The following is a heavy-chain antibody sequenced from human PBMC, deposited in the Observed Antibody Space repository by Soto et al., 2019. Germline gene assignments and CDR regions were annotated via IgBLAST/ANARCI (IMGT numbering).Heavy chain of an antibody. CDR1: GYTFTSYG. CDR3: ADARGSSYWFVS. J-gene: IGHJ5*01. V-gene: IGHV1-18*01. Sequence: ASVKLSCKASGYTFTSYGISWVRQAPGQGLEWMGWISAYNGNTNYAQKLQGRVTMTTDTSTSTVYMELRSLRSDDTAVYYCADARGSSYWFVSWGQAPLVTV. CDR2: ISAYNGNT. D-gene: IGHD1-26*01.